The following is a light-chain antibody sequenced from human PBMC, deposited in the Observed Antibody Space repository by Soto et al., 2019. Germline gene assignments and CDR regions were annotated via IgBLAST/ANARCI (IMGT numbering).Light chain of an antibody. V-gene: IGLV2-8*01. CDR3: SSYAGSNNLGV. J-gene: IGLJ2*01. Sequence: QSMLTQPPSASGSPGQSVTISCAGTSSDVGGYNYVSWYQHHPGKAPKLMIYEVNKRPSGVPDRFSGSKSGNTASLTVSGLQAEDEADYYCSSYAGSNNLGVFGGGTKLTVL. CDR2: EVN. CDR1: SSDVGGYNY.